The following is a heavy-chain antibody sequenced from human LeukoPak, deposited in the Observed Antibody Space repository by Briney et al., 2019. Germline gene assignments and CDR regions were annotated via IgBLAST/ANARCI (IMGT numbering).Heavy chain of an antibody. CDR1: GYTFTDYY. J-gene: IGHJ6*03. Sequence: GASMKVSCNASGYTFTDYYMHWVRQAPGQGLEWMGWINPNSGGTNYAQKFQGRVTMTRDTSISTAYMELSRLRSDDTAVYYCARDIAAAGIAHYYMDVWGKGTTVTVSS. CDR3: ARDIAAAGIAHYYMDV. V-gene: IGHV1-2*02. D-gene: IGHD6-13*01. CDR2: INPNSGGT.